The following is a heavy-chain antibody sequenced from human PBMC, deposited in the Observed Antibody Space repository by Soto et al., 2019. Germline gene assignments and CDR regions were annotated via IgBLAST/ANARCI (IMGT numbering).Heavy chain of an antibody. V-gene: IGHV1-18*04. CDR2: IGTSSGNS. CDR3: AALGYFKDSGAYV. D-gene: IGHD2-15*01. J-gene: IGHJ3*01. Sequence: ASVKVSCKASGYTSTDHGITWVRQAPVQGLEWMGWIGTSSGNSNSAQKFRGRVTMTRDTYTSTVYMEMRSVTSADTALYYCAALGYFKDSGAYVWGQ. CDR1: GYTSTDHG.